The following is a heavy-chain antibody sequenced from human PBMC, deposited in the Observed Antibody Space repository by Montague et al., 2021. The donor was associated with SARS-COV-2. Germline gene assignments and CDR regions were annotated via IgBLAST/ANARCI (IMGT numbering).Heavy chain of an antibody. J-gene: IGHJ6*03. Sequence: SETLSLTCAVYGGSFSGYYWSWIRQPPGKGLEWIGEINHSGSTNYNSSLKSRVTISMDTSKNQFSLKLSSVTAADTAVYYCARGVRQLGVRYYYYYIDVWDKGTTVTVSS. CDR1: GGSFSGYY. V-gene: IGHV4-34*01. CDR2: INHSGST. D-gene: IGHD6-6*01. CDR3: ARGVRQLGVRYYYYYIDV.